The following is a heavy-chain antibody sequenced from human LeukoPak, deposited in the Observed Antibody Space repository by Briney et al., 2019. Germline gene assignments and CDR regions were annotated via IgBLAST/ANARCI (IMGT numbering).Heavy chain of an antibody. Sequence: PGGSLRLSCAASGFTFSSYGMHWVRQAPGKGLEWVAVISYDGSNKYYADPVKGRFTISRDNSKNTLYLQMNSLRAEDTAVYYCAKTHPIVVVTDAFDIWGQGTMVTVSS. D-gene: IGHD2-21*02. CDR1: GFTFSSYG. J-gene: IGHJ3*02. CDR2: ISYDGSNK. V-gene: IGHV3-30*18. CDR3: AKTHPIVVVTDAFDI.